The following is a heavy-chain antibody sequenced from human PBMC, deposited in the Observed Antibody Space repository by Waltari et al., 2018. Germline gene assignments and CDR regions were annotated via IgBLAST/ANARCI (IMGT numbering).Heavy chain of an antibody. J-gene: IGHJ5*02. Sequence: EVQLVESGGGSVQPGGSLRLSCAASGFTFSSYEMNWVRQAPGQGLEWVSYISSSGSTIYYADSVKGRFTISRDNAKNSLYLQMNSLRAEDTAVYYCARDYYGSGSYLSGQGWFDPWGQGTLVTVSS. CDR3: ARDYYGSGSYLSGQGWFDP. CDR1: GFTFSSYE. CDR2: ISSSGSTI. V-gene: IGHV3-48*03. D-gene: IGHD3-10*01.